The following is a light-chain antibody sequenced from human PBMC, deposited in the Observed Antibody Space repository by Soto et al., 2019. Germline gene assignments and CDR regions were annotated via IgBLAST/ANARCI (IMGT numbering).Light chain of an antibody. CDR1: QSVSSN. CDR3: QQYHNWPPET. Sequence: EIVMTQSPATLSMSPGERATLSCRASQSVSSNLAWYQQKPGQAPRLLIYGASTRATGIPARFSGSGSGTEFTLTISSLQSEDFAVYYCQQYHNWPPETFGPGTKVDIK. CDR2: GAS. V-gene: IGKV3-15*01. J-gene: IGKJ3*01.